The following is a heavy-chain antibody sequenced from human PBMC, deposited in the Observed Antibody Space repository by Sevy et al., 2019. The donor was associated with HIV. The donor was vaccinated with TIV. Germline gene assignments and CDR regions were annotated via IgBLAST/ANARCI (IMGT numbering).Heavy chain of an antibody. CDR1: GFTFEDYG. J-gene: IGHJ4*01. CDR2: INWNGSST. CDR3: ARDPPSYYDYRTGYHDF. D-gene: IGHD3-3*01. V-gene: IGHV3-20*04. Sequence: GGSLRLSCAASGFTFEDYGMSWVRQVPGKGPEWVSGINWNGSSTSYADSVKGRFTISRDNAKKSLYLQMKGLRAEDTALYYCARDPPSYYDYRTGYHDFWGQGTRVTVSS.